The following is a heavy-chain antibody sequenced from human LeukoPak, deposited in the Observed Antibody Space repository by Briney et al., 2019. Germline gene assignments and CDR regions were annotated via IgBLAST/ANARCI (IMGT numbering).Heavy chain of an antibody. J-gene: IGHJ4*02. D-gene: IGHD6-19*01. V-gene: IGHV3-53*01. CDR2: IYSGSSTS. Sequence: GGSLRLSCAASGFTVSSDYMSWVRQAPGKGLEWVSVIYSGSSTSYYADSVKGRFTISRDNSKNTLYLQMNSLRAEDTAVYYCARGPIVRSSGWFDYWGQGTLVTVSS. CDR3: ARGPIVRSSGWFDY. CDR1: GFTVSSDY.